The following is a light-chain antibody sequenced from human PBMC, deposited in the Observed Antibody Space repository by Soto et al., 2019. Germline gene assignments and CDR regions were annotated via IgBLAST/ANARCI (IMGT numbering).Light chain of an antibody. Sequence: QSVLTQPASVSGSPGQSITISCTGTSSDVGGYNYVSWYQQHPGKAPKLMIYDVSNRPSGVSNRFSGSKSGNTASLTISXXQAXXXXXXXXSSYTXSSTLYVFGTGXKVTVL. CDR1: SSDVGGYNY. J-gene: IGLJ1*01. CDR2: DVS. CDR3: SSYTXSSTLYV. V-gene: IGLV2-14*01.